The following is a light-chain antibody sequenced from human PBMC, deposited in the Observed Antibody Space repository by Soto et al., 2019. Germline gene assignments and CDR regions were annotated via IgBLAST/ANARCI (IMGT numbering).Light chain of an antibody. CDR3: QQYCSSPAWT. J-gene: IGKJ1*01. V-gene: IGKV3-20*01. CDR1: QSVSSSY. Sequence: EIVLTQSPGTLSFSPGERATLSCRASQSVSSSYLAWYQQKPGQAPRLLIYGASSRATGIPDRFSGSGSGTNFTLTISRLEPEDFSVYYCQQYCSSPAWTFGQGTKVEIK. CDR2: GAS.